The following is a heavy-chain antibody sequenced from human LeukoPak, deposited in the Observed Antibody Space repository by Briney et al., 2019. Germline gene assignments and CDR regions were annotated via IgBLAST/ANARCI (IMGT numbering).Heavy chain of an antibody. D-gene: IGHD6-13*01. Sequence: GGSLRLSCAASGFTFSSYGMHWVRQAPGKGLEWVAVIWYDGSNKYCADSVKGRFTTSRDNSKDTLYLQMNSLRAEDTAVYYCARTAKAAAGLAFDYWGQGTLVTVSS. CDR2: IWYDGSNK. V-gene: IGHV3-33*01. CDR3: ARTAKAAAGLAFDY. J-gene: IGHJ4*02. CDR1: GFTFSSYG.